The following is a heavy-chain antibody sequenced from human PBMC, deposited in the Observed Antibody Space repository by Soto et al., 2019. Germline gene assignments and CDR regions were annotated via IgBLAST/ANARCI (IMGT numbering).Heavy chain of an antibody. CDR3: ARVPRSGYYPKY. D-gene: IGHD3-3*01. Sequence: QVQLVESGGGVVQPGRSLRLSCAASGFTFSSYGMHWVRQAPGKGLEWVAVIWYDGSNKYYADSVKGRFTISRDNSKNTLYLQMSSLRAEDTAVYYCARVPRSGYYPKYWGQGTLVTVSS. V-gene: IGHV3-33*01. J-gene: IGHJ4*02. CDR2: IWYDGSNK. CDR1: GFTFSSYG.